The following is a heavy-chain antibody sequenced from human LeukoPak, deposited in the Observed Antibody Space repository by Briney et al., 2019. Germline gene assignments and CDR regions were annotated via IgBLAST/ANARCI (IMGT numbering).Heavy chain of an antibody. Sequence: SETLSLTCTVSGDSISSSSYYWGWIRQPPGKGLEWIGNIYYSGSTYYNPSLKSRVTISVDTSKNQFSLKLSSVTAADTAVYYCARGDYHDSSGYYYYFDYWGQGTLVTVSS. CDR2: IYYSGST. J-gene: IGHJ4*02. V-gene: IGHV4-39*07. D-gene: IGHD3-22*01. CDR3: ARGDYHDSSGYYYYFDY. CDR1: GDSISSSSYY.